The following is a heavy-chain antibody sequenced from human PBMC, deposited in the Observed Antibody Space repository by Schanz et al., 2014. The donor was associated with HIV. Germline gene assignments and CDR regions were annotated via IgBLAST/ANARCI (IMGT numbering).Heavy chain of an antibody. J-gene: IGHJ2*01. CDR2: TNGDGSTT. V-gene: IGHV3-74*01. Sequence: EVQLVESGGGLVQPGGSQRLSCAASGFTFSNYWMNWVRQAPGKGLVWASRTNGDGSTTSYADSVKGRFTISRDNAKNTLYLQLNSLRAEDTAVYYCARPTGAQYFDLWGRGTLVTVSS. D-gene: IGHD7-27*01. CDR3: ARPTGAQYFDL. CDR1: GFTFSNYW.